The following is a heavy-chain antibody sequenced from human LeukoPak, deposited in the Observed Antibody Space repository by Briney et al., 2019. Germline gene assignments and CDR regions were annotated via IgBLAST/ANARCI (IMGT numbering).Heavy chain of an antibody. CDR3: ASKANWGSDFDY. V-gene: IGHV3-74*01. CDR2: ITNDGSST. J-gene: IGHJ4*02. CDR1: GLTFSNHW. D-gene: IGHD7-27*01. Sequence: GGSLRLSCAASGLTFSNHWMHWVRQAPGKGLVWVSRITNDGSSTTYADSVKGRFTISRDNSKNTLYLQMNSLRAEDTAVYYCASKANWGSDFDYWGQGTLVTVSS.